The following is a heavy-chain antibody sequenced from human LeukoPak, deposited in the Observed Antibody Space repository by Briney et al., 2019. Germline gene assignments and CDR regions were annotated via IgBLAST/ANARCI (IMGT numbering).Heavy chain of an antibody. J-gene: IGHJ5*02. D-gene: IGHD3-16*01. CDR1: GGTFSNYA. CDR3: ARSLGDNWFDP. Sequence: SVKVSCKASGGTFSNYAISWVRQAPGQGLEWMGGIIPIFGTANYAQKFQGRVTVTTDESTSTAYMELSSLRSEDTAVYYCARSLGDNWFDPWGQGTLVAVSS. CDR2: IIPIFGTA. V-gene: IGHV1-69*05.